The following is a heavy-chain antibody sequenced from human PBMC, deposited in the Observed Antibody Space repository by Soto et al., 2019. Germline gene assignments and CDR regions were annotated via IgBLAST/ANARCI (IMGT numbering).Heavy chain of an antibody. J-gene: IGHJ6*02. CDR3: ATQACGGDCSTYYHYYGMDV. V-gene: IGHV1-18*01. CDR1: GYTFTSYG. Sequence: QVQLVQSGAEVKKPGASVKVSCKASGYTFTSYGISWVRLAPGQGLEWMGWISAYNGNTNYAQKLQGRVTMTTDTSTSTAYMELRSLRSDDTAVYYCATQACGGDCSTYYHYYGMDVWGQGTTVTVSS. CDR2: ISAYNGNT. D-gene: IGHD2-21*02.